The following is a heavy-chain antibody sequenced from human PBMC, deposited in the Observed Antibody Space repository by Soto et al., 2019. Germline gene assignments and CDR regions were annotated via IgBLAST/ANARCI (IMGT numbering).Heavy chain of an antibody. CDR2: MNPNSGNT. J-gene: IGHJ6*02. V-gene: IGHV1-8*01. D-gene: IGHD3-10*01. CDR3: ARFGNYNYYYGMDV. Sequence: ASVKVSCKASGYTFTSYDINWVRQATGQGLEWMGWMNPNSGNTGYAQKFQGRVTMTRNTSISTAYMELNSLRAEDTAVYYCARFGNYNYYYGMDVWGQGTTVTVSS. CDR1: GYTFTSYD.